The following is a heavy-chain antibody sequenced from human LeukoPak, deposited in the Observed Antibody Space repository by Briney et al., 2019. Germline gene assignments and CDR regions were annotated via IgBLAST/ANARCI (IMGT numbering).Heavy chain of an antibody. CDR2: ISSTSSEK. Sequence: GGSLRLSCAASGFTFSNYKMNWVRQAPGKGLEWVSSISSTSSEKAYADSVKGRFTISRDNAKNSLYLQMNSLRAEDTAVYYCARTTYYYGSGRHFDYWGQGTLVTVSS. V-gene: IGHV3-21*01. J-gene: IGHJ4*02. CDR3: ARTTYYYGSGRHFDY. D-gene: IGHD3-10*01. CDR1: GFTFSNYK.